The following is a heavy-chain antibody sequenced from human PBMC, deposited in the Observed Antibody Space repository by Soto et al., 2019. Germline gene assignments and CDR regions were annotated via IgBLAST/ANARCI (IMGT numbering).Heavy chain of an antibody. V-gene: IGHV4-34*01. CDR2: INHSGST. D-gene: IGHD6-13*01. CDR3: ARDHWLGYSSSPHYYYGMDV. J-gene: IGHJ6*02. Sequence: SETLSLTCTVSGGSISSYYWSWIRQPPGKGLEWIGEINHSGSTNYNPSLKSRVTISVDTSKNQFSLKLSSVTAEDTAVYYCARDHWLGYSSSPHYYYGMDVWGQGTTVTVSS. CDR1: GGSISSYY.